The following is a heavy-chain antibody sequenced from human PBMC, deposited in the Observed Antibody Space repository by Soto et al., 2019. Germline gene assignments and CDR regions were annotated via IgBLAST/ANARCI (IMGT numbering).Heavy chain of an antibody. CDR2: ISYDGSNK. Sequence: QVQLVESGGGVVQPGRSLRLSCAASGFTFSSYAMHWVRQAPGKGLEWVAVISYDGSNKYYADSVKGRFTISRDNSKNILYLQMNSLRAEDTAVYYCARDPYSYGPKFGYFDYWGQGTLVTVSS. J-gene: IGHJ4*02. CDR3: ARDPYSYGPKFGYFDY. V-gene: IGHV3-30-3*01. CDR1: GFTFSSYA. D-gene: IGHD5-18*01.